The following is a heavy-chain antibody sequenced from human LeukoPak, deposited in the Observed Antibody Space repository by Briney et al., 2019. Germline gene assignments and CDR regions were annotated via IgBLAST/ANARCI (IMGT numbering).Heavy chain of an antibody. V-gene: IGHV4-59*01. CDR1: GGSISSYY. CDR2: IYYSGST. CDR3: ARDADYYGMDV. Sequence: SETLSLTCTVSGGSISSYYWSWIRQPPGKGLEWIGYIYYSGSTNYNPSLKSRVTISVDTSKNQFSLKLSSVAAADTAVYYCARDADYYGMDVWGQGTTVTVSS. J-gene: IGHJ6*02.